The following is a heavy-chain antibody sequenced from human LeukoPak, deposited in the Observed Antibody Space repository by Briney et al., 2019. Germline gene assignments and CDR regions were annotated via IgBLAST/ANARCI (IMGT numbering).Heavy chain of an antibody. CDR2: IDPNNADT. CDR3: ARRSRNGLDAFDI. J-gene: IGHJ3*02. V-gene: IGHV1-2*02. CDR1: AYTFTDYY. Sequence: ASVKVSCKASAYTFTDYYMHWVRQAPGQGLEWMGWIDPNNADTDYAQKFRGRVTMTRDRSISTTYMELSRLTSDDTAVYYCARRSRNGLDAFDIWGQGTMVTVSS. D-gene: IGHD1-14*01.